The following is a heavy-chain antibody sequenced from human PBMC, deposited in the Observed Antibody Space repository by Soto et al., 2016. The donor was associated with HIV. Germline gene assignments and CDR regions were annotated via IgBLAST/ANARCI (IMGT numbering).Heavy chain of an antibody. CDR2: VDPEDGET. J-gene: IGHJ4*02. V-gene: IGHV1-69-2*01. CDR1: GYTFTDYY. CDR3: APSRGDF. D-gene: IGHD3-10*01. Sequence: EVQLVQSGAEVKKPGSTLKISCKVSGYTFTDYYMHWIQQAPGKGLEWMGFVDPEDGETMYAEKFQGRVTITADTSTDTAYMELTSLRSDDTAIYYCAPSRGDFWGQGTLVTVSP.